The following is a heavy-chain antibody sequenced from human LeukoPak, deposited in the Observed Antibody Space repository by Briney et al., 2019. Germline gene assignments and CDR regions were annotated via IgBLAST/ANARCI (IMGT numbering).Heavy chain of an antibody. CDR3: AGDLAWGTTAADH. J-gene: IGHJ4*02. Sequence: PWGSLRLSCAASGCTFSNHWMHWVRQAPGKGLVWVSRINTDGSSANYADSVKGRFAISRDNAKNTLYLQMNSLSPEDTAVYYCAGDLAWGTTAADHWGQGTLVTVSP. D-gene: IGHD1-1*01. CDR1: GCTFSNHW. CDR2: INTDGSSA. V-gene: IGHV3-74*01.